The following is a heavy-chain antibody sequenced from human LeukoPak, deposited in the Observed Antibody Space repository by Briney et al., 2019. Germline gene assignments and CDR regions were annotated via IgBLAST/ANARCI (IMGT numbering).Heavy chain of an antibody. V-gene: IGHV7-4-1*02. CDR2: FNTNTGNT. CDR3: ARGTHHNWNYETFDY. CDR1: GYTFTSYA. D-gene: IGHD1-7*01. J-gene: IGHJ4*02. Sequence: ASVKVSCKASGYTFTSYAMNWVRQAPGQGLEWMGVFNTNTGNTPYSQGFTGRFVFTFDTSVSTAYLQMSSLKAEDTAVYYCARGTHHNWNYETFDYWGQGTLVTVSS.